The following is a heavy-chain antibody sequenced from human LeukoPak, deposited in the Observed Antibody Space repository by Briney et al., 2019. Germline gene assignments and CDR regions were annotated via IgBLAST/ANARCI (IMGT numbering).Heavy chain of an antibody. CDR1: GYRLTSYW. CDR2: IYPGDSDT. Sequence: GESLKISCKGPGYRLTSYWIGWVRQMPGKGLEWMGIIYPGDSDTRYSPSFQGQVTISADKSISTAYLQWSSLKASDTAMYYCARIWGTTVTYFDYWGQGTLVTVSS. J-gene: IGHJ4*02. V-gene: IGHV5-51*01. CDR3: ARIWGTTVTYFDY. D-gene: IGHD4-17*01.